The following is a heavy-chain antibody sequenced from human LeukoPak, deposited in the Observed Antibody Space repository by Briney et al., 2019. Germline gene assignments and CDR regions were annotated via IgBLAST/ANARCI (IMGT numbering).Heavy chain of an antibody. J-gene: IGHJ4*02. Sequence: ASVKVSCKAAGYTFTGYFMHWVRQAPGQGLEWMGWINPNSGGTNYAQKFQGRVTMTRDTSISTAYMELSRLRSDDTAVYYCASSIVYCSSTSCYFNWGQGTLVTVSS. V-gene: IGHV1-2*02. D-gene: IGHD2-2*01. CDR3: ASSIVYCSSTSCYFN. CDR1: GYTFTGYF. CDR2: INPNSGGT.